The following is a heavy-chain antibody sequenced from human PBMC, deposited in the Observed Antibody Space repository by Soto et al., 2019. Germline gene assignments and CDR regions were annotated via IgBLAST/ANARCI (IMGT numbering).Heavy chain of an antibody. D-gene: IGHD1-26*01. J-gene: IGHJ4*02. CDR2: IHYSGST. CDR3: ARQDRGGNSYYYFDL. V-gene: IGHV4-39*01. Sequence: LXLTCTVSGGSITSNNYYWAWIRQPPGKGLECIGTIHYSGSTYYDASLKSRVSISVDTSKNQFSLKLRSVTAADTAVYFCARQDRGGNSYYYFDLWGQGTLVTVSS. CDR1: GGSITSNNYY.